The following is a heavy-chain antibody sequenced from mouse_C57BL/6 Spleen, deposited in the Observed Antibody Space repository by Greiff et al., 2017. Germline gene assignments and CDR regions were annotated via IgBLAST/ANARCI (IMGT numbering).Heavy chain of an antibody. V-gene: IGHV1-53*01. CDR3: ARPDYYGSSLFAY. CDR1: GYTFTSYW. Sequence: VQLQQPGTELVKPGASVKLSCKASGYTFTSYWMHWVKQRPGQGLEWIGNINPSNGGTNYNGNVKSQATLTVDKSSTTAYMQLSSLTSEDSAFYYCARPDYYGSSLFAYWGQGTLLTVSA. J-gene: IGHJ3*01. D-gene: IGHD1-1*01. CDR2: INPSNGGT.